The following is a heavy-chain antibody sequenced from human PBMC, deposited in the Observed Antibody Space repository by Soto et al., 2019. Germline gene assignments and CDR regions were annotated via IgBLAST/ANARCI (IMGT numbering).Heavy chain of an antibody. Sequence: QVQLQESGPGLVKPSQTLSLTCTVSGGSITSGDYYWSWIRQPPGKGLEWIGYIYYTGSTYYNPSLKPRVIISVDTSKTQFSLKVTSVTAADTAVHYCARTAADPIAANRRWFDPWGQGTLVTVSS. D-gene: IGHD6-13*01. CDR1: GGSITSGDYY. CDR2: IYYTGST. J-gene: IGHJ5*02. V-gene: IGHV4-30-4*01. CDR3: ARTAADPIAANRRWFDP.